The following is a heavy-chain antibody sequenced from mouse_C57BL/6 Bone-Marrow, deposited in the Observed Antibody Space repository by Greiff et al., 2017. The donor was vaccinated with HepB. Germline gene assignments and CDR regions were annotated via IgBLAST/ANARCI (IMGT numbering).Heavy chain of an antibody. D-gene: IGHD1-1*01. J-gene: IGHJ4*01. CDR2: IDPSDSYT. V-gene: IGHV1-50*01. CDR3: ARYWSVVGAMDY. Sequence: QVQLQQPGAELVKPGASVKLSCKASGYTFTSYWMQWVKQRPGQGLEWIGEIDPSDSYTNYNQKFKGKATLTVDTSSSPAYMQLSSLTSEDSAVYYCARYWSVVGAMDYWGQGTSVTVSS. CDR1: GYTFTSYW.